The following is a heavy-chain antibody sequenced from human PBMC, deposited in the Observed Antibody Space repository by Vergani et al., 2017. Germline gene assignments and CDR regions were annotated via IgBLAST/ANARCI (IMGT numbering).Heavy chain of an antibody. CDR2: INHRGST. D-gene: IGHD5-18*01. V-gene: IGHV4-34*01. Sequence: QVQLQQWGAGLLKPSETLSLTCAVYGGSFSGYYWSWIRQPPGKGLEWIGEINHRGSTNYNPSLKSRVTISVDTAKNQLYLKLSSVTAADTAVYYCARGRGGYSYGWNPYYFDYWGQGTLVTVSS. CDR1: GGSFSGYY. J-gene: IGHJ4*02. CDR3: ARGRGGYSYGWNPYYFDY.